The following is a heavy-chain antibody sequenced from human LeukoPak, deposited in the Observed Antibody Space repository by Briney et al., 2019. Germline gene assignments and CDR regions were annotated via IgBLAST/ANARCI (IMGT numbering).Heavy chain of an antibody. CDR3: AKNYYDSSGDYAAPDN. CDR1: GFTFSSYA. V-gene: IGHV3-64*01. D-gene: IGHD3-22*01. Sequence: GGSLRLSCVASGFTFSSYAMHWVRQAPGKGLEYVSVISSNGGRTYYANSVKGRFTISRDNSKNTVCLQMGSLRAEDMAVYYCAKNYYDSSGDYAAPDNWGQGTLVTVSS. J-gene: IGHJ4*02. CDR2: ISSNGGRT.